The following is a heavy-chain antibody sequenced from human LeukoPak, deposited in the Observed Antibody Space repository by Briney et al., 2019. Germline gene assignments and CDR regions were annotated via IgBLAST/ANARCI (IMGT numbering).Heavy chain of an antibody. V-gene: IGHV4-39*01. D-gene: IGHD3-10*01. J-gene: IGHJ6*03. CDR1: GGSISSTNYY. Sequence: PSETLSLTCTVSGGSISSTNYYWGWIRQPPGKGLEWIGSIYYSGSTYYNPSLKSRVTISVDTSKNQFSLKLSSVTAADTAVHYCARHPGDYCDYMDVWGKGTTVTVSS. CDR2: IYYSGST. CDR3: ARHPGDYCDYMDV.